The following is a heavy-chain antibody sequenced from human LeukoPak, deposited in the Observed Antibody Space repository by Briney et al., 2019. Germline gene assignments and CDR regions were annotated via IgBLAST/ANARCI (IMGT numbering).Heavy chain of an antibody. V-gene: IGHV1-2*02. CDR3: AREKGDY. CDR2: INPNSGGT. Sequence: GASVKVSCKASGYTFTDYYMHRVRQAPGQGLEWMGWINPNSGGTNYALKFQGRVTMTRDTSINTVYMEVSSLTSDDTAVYFCAREKGDYWGQGTLVTVST. CDR1: GYTFTDYY. J-gene: IGHJ4*02.